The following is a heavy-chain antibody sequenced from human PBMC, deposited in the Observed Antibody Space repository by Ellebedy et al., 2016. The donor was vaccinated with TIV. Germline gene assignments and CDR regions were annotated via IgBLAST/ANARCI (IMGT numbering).Heavy chain of an antibody. CDR2: MNPNSGNT. CDR3: AADPEAGPAQTTVVTWYYYMDV. Sequence: AASVKVSCKASGYTFTDFDSNWVRQATGQGLEWVGWMNPNSGNTGSAQKFQGRVTMTRDSSISTAYMELSSLRSEDTAVDYWAADPEAGPAQTTVVTWYYYMDVWGQGTTVTVSS. V-gene: IGHV1-8*01. J-gene: IGHJ6*02. D-gene: IGHD4-23*01. CDR1: GYTFTDFD.